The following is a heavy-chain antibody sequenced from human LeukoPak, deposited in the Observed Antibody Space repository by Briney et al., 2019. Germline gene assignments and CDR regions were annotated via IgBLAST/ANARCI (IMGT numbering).Heavy chain of an antibody. CDR3: ARDVGICSSTSCYVDFDY. CDR1: GYTFTSYG. CDR2: ISAYNGNT. V-gene: IGHV1-18*01. Sequence: ASVTVSCKASGYTFTSYGISWVRQAPGQGLEWMGWISAYNGNTNYAQKLQGRVTMTTDTSTSTAYMELRSLRSDDTAVYYCARDVGICSSTSCYVDFDYWGQGTLVTVSS. J-gene: IGHJ4*02. D-gene: IGHD2-2*01.